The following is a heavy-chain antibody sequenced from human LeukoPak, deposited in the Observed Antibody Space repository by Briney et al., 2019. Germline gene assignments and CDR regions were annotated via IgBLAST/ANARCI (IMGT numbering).Heavy chain of an antibody. J-gene: IGHJ4*02. Sequence: SETLSLTCTVSGGSISSYYWSWIRQPAGKGLEWIGRIYSSGGTNYNPSLKSRVTISVDQSKNQFSLQLSSATAADTAMYYCARETGYSSGWYTSHFDYWGQGTLVTVSS. CDR3: ARETGYSSGWYTSHFDY. D-gene: IGHD6-19*01. CDR2: IYSSGGT. V-gene: IGHV4-4*07. CDR1: GGSISSYY.